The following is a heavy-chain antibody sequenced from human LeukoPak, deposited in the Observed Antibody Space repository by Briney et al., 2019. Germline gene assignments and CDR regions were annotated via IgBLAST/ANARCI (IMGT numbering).Heavy chain of an antibody. J-gene: IGHJ5*02. CDR3: ARGGELPYNWFDP. Sequence: GASVKVSCKASGGTFSSYAISWVRQAPGQGLEWMGGIIPTFGTANYAQKFQGRVTITADESTSTAYMELSSLRSEDTAVYYCARGGELPYNWFDPWGQGTLVTVSS. CDR2: IIPTFGTA. D-gene: IGHD1-7*01. CDR1: GGTFSSYA. V-gene: IGHV1-69*13.